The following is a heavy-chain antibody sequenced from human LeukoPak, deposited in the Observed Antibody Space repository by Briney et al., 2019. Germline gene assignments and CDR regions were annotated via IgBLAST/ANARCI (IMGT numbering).Heavy chain of an antibody. CDR3: ARDSSGWYRGWFDP. V-gene: IGHV4-59*01. D-gene: IGHD6-19*01. CDR2: ISYSGST. Sequence: PSETLSLTCTVSGDPISSYYWSWIRQPPGKGLEWIGYISYSGSTNYNPSLKSRVTISVDTSKNQFSLKLNSVTAADTAVYYCARDSSGWYRGWFDPWGQGTLVTVSS. CDR1: GDPISSYY. J-gene: IGHJ5*02.